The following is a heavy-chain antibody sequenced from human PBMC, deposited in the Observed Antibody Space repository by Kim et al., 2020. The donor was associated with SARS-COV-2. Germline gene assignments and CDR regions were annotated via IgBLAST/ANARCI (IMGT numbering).Heavy chain of an antibody. J-gene: IGHJ5*02. CDR1: GFTFSSYW. V-gene: IGHV3-74*01. CDR2: INSDASST. D-gene: IGHD1-26*01. CDR3: ARGDSGP. Sequence: GGSLRLSCTASGFTFSSYWMHWVRQAPGEGLVWVSSINSDASSTFYADSVKGRFTISRDNAKNTLYLQMNSLRAGDTAVYYCARGDSGPWGQGTLVTVSS.